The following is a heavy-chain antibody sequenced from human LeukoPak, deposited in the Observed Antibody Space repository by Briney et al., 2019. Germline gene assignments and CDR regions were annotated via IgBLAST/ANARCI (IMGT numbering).Heavy chain of an antibody. Sequence: KTGGSLRLSCAASGFTFSDYYMSWIRQAPGKGLEWVSYISSSSSTIYYADSVKGRFTISRDNAKNSLYLQMNSLRDEDTAVYYCARSALSSGRVGYFDYWGQGTLVTVSS. CDR2: ISSSSSTI. CDR3: ARSALSSGRVGYFDY. J-gene: IGHJ4*02. D-gene: IGHD2-15*01. CDR1: GFTFSDYY. V-gene: IGHV3-11*04.